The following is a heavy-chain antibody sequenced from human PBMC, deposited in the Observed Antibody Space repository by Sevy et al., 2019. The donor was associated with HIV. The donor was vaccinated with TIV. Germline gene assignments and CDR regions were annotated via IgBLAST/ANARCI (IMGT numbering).Heavy chain of an antibody. CDR2: INPNSGGT. J-gene: IGHJ5*02. D-gene: IGHD6-13*01. Sequence: ASVKVSCKASGYTFTGYYMHWVRQAPGQGLEWMGWINPNSGGTNYAQKFQGRVTMTRDTSISTAYMELSRLRSDDTAMYYCARPAAAGGDWFDPWGQGTLVTVSS. CDR3: ARPAAAGGDWFDP. CDR1: GYTFTGYY. V-gene: IGHV1-2*02.